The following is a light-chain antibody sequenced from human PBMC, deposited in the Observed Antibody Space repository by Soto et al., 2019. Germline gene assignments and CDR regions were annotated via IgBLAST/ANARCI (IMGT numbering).Light chain of an antibody. CDR2: SAS. CDR3: QQPISFPIT. V-gene: IGKV1D-12*01. CDR1: QDLSSW. J-gene: IGKJ5*01. Sequence: DLQMTQSPSSVSASVGDRVTIXXRASQDLSSWLAGYQQKPGTAPKFXRASASSLQRVGPSRFSGSGSGTDFTLTSRSLQPEDFATYYCQQPISFPITFGQGTRLEIK.